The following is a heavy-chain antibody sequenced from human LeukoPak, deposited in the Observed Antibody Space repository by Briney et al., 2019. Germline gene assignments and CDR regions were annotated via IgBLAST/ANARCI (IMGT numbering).Heavy chain of an antibody. CDR2: ISWNSGSI. Sequence: PGRSLRLSCAASGFTFDDYAMHWVRQAPGKGLEWVSGISWNSGSIGYADSVKGRFTISRDNAKNSLYLQMNSLRAEDMALYYCAKGYSSSWYSFNDAFDIWGQGTMVTVSS. J-gene: IGHJ3*02. V-gene: IGHV3-9*03. D-gene: IGHD6-13*01. CDR3: AKGYSSSWYSFNDAFDI. CDR1: GFTFDDYA.